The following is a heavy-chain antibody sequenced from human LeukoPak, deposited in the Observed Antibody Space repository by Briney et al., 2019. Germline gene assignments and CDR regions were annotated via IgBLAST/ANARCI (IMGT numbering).Heavy chain of an antibody. V-gene: IGHV3-33*01. CDR1: GFTFSNYG. Sequence: GGPLRLSCAASGFTFSNYGMHWVRQAPGKGLEWVAVIWYDGSNKYYADSVKGRFTISRDNSKNTLYLQMNSLRAEDTAVYYCARKHGSGVIDYWGQGTLVTVSS. D-gene: IGHD3-10*01. CDR3: ARKHGSGVIDY. CDR2: IWYDGSNK. J-gene: IGHJ4*02.